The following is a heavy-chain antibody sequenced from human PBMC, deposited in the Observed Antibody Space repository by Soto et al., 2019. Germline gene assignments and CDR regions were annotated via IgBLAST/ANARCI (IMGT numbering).Heavy chain of an antibody. CDR2: IYHSGST. CDR3: ASYQYYGSGSSAFDI. D-gene: IGHD3-10*01. CDR1: SGSISSSNW. Sequence: SETLSLTCAVSSGSISSSNWWSWVRQPPGKGLEWIGEIYHSGSTNYNPSLKSRVTISVDKSKNQFSLKLSSVTAADTAVYYCASYQYYGSGSSAFDIWGQGTMVTVSS. J-gene: IGHJ3*02. V-gene: IGHV4-4*02.